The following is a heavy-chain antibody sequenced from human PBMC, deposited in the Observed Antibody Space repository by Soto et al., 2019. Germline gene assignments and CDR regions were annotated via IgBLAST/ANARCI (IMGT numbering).Heavy chain of an antibody. Sequence: SETLSLTCAVYGGSFSGYYWSWIRQPPGKGLELIGEINHSGSTNYNPSLKSRVTISVDTSKNQFSLKLSSVTAADTVVYYCARSFWSGSYYYYMDVWGKGTTVTVSS. V-gene: IGHV4-34*01. D-gene: IGHD3-3*01. CDR2: INHSGST. J-gene: IGHJ6*03. CDR1: GGSFSGYY. CDR3: ARSFWSGSYYYYMDV.